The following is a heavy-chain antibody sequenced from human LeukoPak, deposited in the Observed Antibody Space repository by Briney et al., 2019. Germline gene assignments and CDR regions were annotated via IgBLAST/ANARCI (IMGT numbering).Heavy chain of an antibody. J-gene: IGHJ5*02. V-gene: IGHV3-7*01. CDR1: GFTFSSSW. Sequence: PGKSLRLSCVASGFTFSSSWMSWVRQGPGKGLEWVASINQDEIHYVYAVRGRFTISRDNAKNSRYLQMNSLTAGDTAVYYCVSSPNPGGWSDRWGQGTLVTASS. D-gene: IGHD3-10*01. CDR3: VSSPNPGGWSDR. CDR2: INQDEI.